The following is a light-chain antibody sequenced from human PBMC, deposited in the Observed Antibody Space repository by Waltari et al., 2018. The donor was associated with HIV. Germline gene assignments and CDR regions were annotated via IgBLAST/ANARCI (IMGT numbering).Light chain of an antibody. Sequence: QSVLTQPPSVSGAPGQRVTISCTGNNPNIGAGYDAHWYQQLPGSAPKLLMFDNRKRPSGVPDRFSGSKSGTSASLVITGLQAADEAVYYCQSYDNSLSNVVFGGGTKLIVL. CDR3: QSYDNSLSNVV. J-gene: IGLJ2*01. V-gene: IGLV1-40*01. CDR1: NPNIGAGYD. CDR2: DNR.